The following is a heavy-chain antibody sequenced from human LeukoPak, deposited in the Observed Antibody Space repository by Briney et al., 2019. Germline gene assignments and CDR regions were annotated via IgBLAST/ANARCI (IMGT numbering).Heavy chain of an antibody. V-gene: IGHV1-18*01. CDR1: GYTFTSYG. J-gene: IGHJ4*02. CDR2: ISAYNGNT. D-gene: IGHD3-9*01. CDR3: ARVEYYDILTGYFSYYFDY. Sequence: ASVKVSCKASGYTFTSYGISWVRQAPGQGLEWMGWISAYNGNTNYAQKLQGRVTMTTDTSTSTAYMELRSLRSDDTAVYYCARVEYYDILTGYFSYYFDYWGQGTLVTVSS.